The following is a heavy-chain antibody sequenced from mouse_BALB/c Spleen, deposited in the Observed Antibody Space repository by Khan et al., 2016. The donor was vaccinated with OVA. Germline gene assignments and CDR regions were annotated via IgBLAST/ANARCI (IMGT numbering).Heavy chain of an antibody. D-gene: IGHD2-10*02. CDR1: GYTFTSYW. J-gene: IGHJ4*01. Sequence: QVQLQQPGAELVKPGAPVKLSCKASGYTFTSYWMNWVKQRPGRGLEWIGRIDPSDSETHYNQKFKDKATLTVDKSSSTAYLQLSSLTSEDSAVYYCARDQYGNYLYAMDYWGQGTSVTVSS. CDR2: IDPSDSET. CDR3: ARDQYGNYLYAMDY. V-gene: IGHV1-69*02.